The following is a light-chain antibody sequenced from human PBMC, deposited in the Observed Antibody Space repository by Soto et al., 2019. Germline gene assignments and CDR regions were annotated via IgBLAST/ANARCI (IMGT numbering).Light chain of an antibody. CDR1: QRVNSY. V-gene: IGKV1-39*01. J-gene: IGKJ2*01. CDR3: QQSYSSLYT. Sequence: DIQVTQSPSSLSASVGDTVTVTCRTIQRVNSYLNWYQQKPGRAPKLLIYASTNLQSGVPTRFSGSGFGTYFSLTISSLQPEDFATYYCQQSYSSLYTFGQGTKLEIK. CDR2: AST.